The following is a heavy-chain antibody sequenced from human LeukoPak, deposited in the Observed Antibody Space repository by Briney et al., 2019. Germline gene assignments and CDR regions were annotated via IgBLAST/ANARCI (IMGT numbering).Heavy chain of an antibody. Sequence: SETLSLTCTVSGGSISSSNFYWGWIRQPPGKGLEWIGSIYYSGSTYYNPSLKSRVTISVDTSKNQFSLKLSSVTAADTAVYYCAREEKYYDFWSGLDAFDIWGQGTMVTVSS. CDR1: GGSISSSNFY. CDR2: IYYSGST. J-gene: IGHJ3*02. D-gene: IGHD3-3*01. V-gene: IGHV4-39*07. CDR3: AREEKYYDFWSGLDAFDI.